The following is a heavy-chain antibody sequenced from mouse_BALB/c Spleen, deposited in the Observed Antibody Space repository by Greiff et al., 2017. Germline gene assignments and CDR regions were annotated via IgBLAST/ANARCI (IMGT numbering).Heavy chain of an antibody. CDR3: ASAMDY. V-gene: IGHV5-12-1*01. CDR1: GFAFSSYD. Sequence: EVQGVESGVGLVKPGGSLKLSCAASGFAFSSYDMSWVRQTPEKRLEWVAYISSGGGSTYYPDTVKGRFTISRDNAKNTLYLQMSSLRSEDTAMYYCASAMDYWGQGTSVTVSS. CDR2: ISSGGGST. J-gene: IGHJ4*01.